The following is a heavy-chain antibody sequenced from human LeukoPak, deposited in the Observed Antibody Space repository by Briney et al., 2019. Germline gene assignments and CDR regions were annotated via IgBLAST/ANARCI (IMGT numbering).Heavy chain of an antibody. CDR1: GFTFSGYA. V-gene: IGHV3-23*01. Sequence: PGGSLRLSCAASGFTFSGYAMSWVRQAPGKGLEWVSAISGSGGSTYYADSVKGRFTISRDNSKNTLYLQMNSLRAEDTAVYYCAKDRIYCSSTSCYDVFDYWGQGTLVTVSS. D-gene: IGHD2-2*01. CDR2: ISGSGGST. CDR3: AKDRIYCSSTSCYDVFDY. J-gene: IGHJ4*02.